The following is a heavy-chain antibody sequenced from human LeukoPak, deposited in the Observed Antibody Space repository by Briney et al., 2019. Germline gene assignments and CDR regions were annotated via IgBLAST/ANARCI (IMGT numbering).Heavy chain of an antibody. J-gene: IGHJ4*02. CDR2: ISGSGGST. D-gene: IGHD3-10*01. Sequence: HAGGSLRLSCAASGFTFSSYAMSWVRQAPGKGLEWVSAISGSGGSTYYADSVKGRFTISRDNSKNTLYLQMNSLRAEDTAVYYCAKDQGLAVRGVTNKHDYWGRGTLVTVSS. V-gene: IGHV3-23*01. CDR1: GFTFSSYA. CDR3: AKDQGLAVRGVTNKHDY.